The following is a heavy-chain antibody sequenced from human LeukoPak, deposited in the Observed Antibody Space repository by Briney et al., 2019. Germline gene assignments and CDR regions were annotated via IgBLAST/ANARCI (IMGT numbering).Heavy chain of an antibody. Sequence: GGSLRLSCAASGFTYSSYWMSWVRQAPGKGLEGVANIKQDGSEKHYVDSVKGRFTISRDDAKNSLYLQMNSLRAEDTAVYYCARLGGLGIAVAGADYWGQGTLVTVSS. CDR1: GFTYSSYW. CDR3: ARLGGLGIAVAGADY. J-gene: IGHJ4*02. V-gene: IGHV3-7*01. D-gene: IGHD6-19*01. CDR2: IKQDGSEK.